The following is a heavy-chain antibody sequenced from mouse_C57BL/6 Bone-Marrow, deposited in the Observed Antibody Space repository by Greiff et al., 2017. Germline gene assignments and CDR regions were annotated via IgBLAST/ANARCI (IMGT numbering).Heavy chain of an antibody. CDR1: GFTFKDYY. CDR2: IDPEDGDT. V-gene: IGHV14-2*01. D-gene: IGHD1-1*01. CDR3: AREGYYGGFAC. Sequence: VQLQQSGAELVKPGASVKLSCTASGFTFKDYYMHWVKQRTEQGLEWIGRIDPEDGDTKYAPKFQGKATITADTSSNTAYLQLSSLTSEDTAVCYCAREGYYGGFACWGQGTLVTVSA. J-gene: IGHJ3*01.